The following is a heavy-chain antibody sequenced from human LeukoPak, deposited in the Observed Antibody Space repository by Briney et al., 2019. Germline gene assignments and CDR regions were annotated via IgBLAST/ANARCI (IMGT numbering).Heavy chain of an antibody. V-gene: IGHV4-59*01. CDR1: DGSISSYY. J-gene: IGHJ5*02. D-gene: IGHD5-24*01. CDR2: IYYSGST. Sequence: KPSETLSLTCTVSDGSISSYYWSWIRQPPGKGLEWIGYIYYSGSTNYNPSLKSRVTISVDTSKNQFSLKLSPVTAADTAVYYCAKGGRWLQFWFDPWGQGTVVTVSS. CDR3: AKGGRWLQFWFDP.